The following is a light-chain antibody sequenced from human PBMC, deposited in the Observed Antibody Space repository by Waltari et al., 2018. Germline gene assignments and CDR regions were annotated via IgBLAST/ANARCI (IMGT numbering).Light chain of an antibody. Sequence: QSVLTQAPSVSGAPGPRVTIPSPGGGSSIAPFGVNWYQPLPGRVPKLLSYENTKRPSGVPDRFSGSKSGTSASLAIEGLQPEDEGDYYCQSYDNSLRGSLLFGGGTKVTV. V-gene: IGLV1-40*01. J-gene: IGLJ3*02. CDR3: QSYDNSLRGSLL. CDR1: GSSIAPFG. CDR2: ENT.